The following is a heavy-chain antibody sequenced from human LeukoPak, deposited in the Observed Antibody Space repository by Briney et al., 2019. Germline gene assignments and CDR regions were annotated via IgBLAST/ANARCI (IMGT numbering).Heavy chain of an antibody. D-gene: IGHD4-11*01. Sequence: ASVKVSCKASGYTFTGYYMHWVRQAPGQGLEWMGWINPNSGGTSYAQKFQGRVTMTRDTSISTAYMELSRLRSDDTAVYYCARWTTVSGMDVWGQGTTVTVSS. CDR2: INPNSGGT. CDR3: ARWTTVSGMDV. CDR1: GYTFTGYY. J-gene: IGHJ6*02. V-gene: IGHV1-2*02.